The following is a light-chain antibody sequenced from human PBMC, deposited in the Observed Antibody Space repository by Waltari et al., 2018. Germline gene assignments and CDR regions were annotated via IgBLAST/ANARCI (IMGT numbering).Light chain of an antibody. CDR2: GAS. CDR1: QSVSSSY. Sequence: EIVLTQSPGTLSLSHGERATLSCRASQSVSSSYLAWYQQKPGQAPRLLIYGASSRATGIPDRFSGSGSGTDFTLTISRLEPEDFAVYYCQQYGSSPPFGGGTKVEIK. CDR3: QQYGSSPP. V-gene: IGKV3-20*01. J-gene: IGKJ4*01.